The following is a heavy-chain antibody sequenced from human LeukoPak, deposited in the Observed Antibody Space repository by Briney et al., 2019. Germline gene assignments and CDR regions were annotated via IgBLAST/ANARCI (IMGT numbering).Heavy chain of an antibody. CDR2: IYYSGST. D-gene: IGHD3-22*01. Sequence: SETLSLTCTVSGGYISSSSYYWGWIRQPPGKGLEWIGSIYYSGSTYYNPSLKSRVTISVDTSKNQFSLKLSSVTSADTAVYYCARDDFWSGYYRDYYDSSGYGLGGFWGQGTLVTVSS. V-gene: IGHV4-39*02. CDR1: GGYISSSSYY. CDR3: ARDDFWSGYYRDYYDSSGYGLGGF. J-gene: IGHJ4*02.